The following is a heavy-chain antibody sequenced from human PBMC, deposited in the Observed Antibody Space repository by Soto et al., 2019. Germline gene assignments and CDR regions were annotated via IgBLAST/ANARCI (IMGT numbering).Heavy chain of an antibody. CDR3: TTPYYDFWSGPDAFDI. D-gene: IGHD3-3*01. CDR2: ISAYNGNT. J-gene: IGHJ3*02. V-gene: IGHV1-18*01. CDR1: GYTFTSYG. Sequence: GASVKVSCKASGYTFTSYGISWVRQAPGQGLEWMGWISAYNGNTNYAQKLQGRVTMTTDTSTSAAYMELNSLKTEDTAVYYCTTPYYDFWSGPDAFDIWGQGTMVTVSS.